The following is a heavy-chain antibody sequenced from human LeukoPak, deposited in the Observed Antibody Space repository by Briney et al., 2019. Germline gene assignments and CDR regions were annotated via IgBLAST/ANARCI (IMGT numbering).Heavy chain of an antibody. CDR1: GFTFSTYV. D-gene: IGHD3-10*01. CDR2: ISSSGGTT. Sequence: GGSLRLSCSASGFTFSTYVMHWVRQAPGKGLEYVSAISSSGGTTYYADSVKGRFTISRDNYKNTLYLQMNSLRAEDTAVYYCAKDRLLLARGVIDAFDIWGQGTVVTVSS. V-gene: IGHV3-64*04. CDR3: AKDRLLLARGVIDAFDI. J-gene: IGHJ3*02.